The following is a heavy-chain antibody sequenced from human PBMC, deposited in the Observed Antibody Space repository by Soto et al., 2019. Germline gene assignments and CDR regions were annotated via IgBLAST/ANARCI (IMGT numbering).Heavy chain of an antibody. D-gene: IGHD2-2*01. CDR3: AKKLPGSWHQLPEY. CDR1: AFTFSTYG. CDR2: ISYDGSNI. V-gene: IGHV3-30*18. J-gene: IGHJ4*02. Sequence: QPGGSLRLSCAASAFTFSTYGMHWVRQAPGRGLEWVAMISYDGSNIYYTESVKGRFAISRDNSRNTLYLQMNSLRAEDTAVYYCAKKLPGSWHQLPEYWGPGTLVTVSS.